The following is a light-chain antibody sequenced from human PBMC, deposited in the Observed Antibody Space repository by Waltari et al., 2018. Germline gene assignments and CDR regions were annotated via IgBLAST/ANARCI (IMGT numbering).Light chain of an antibody. V-gene: IGLV2-14*01. CDR1: SSDDGGYNY. CDR2: DVS. Sequence: QSALTQPASVSGSPGQSITISCTGTSSDDGGYNYVSWYQQHPGKAPKLMIYDVSKRPSGVSNRFSGSKSGNTASLTISGLQAEDEADYYCSSYTSSSTSYVFGTGTKVTVL. J-gene: IGLJ1*01. CDR3: SSYTSSSTSYV.